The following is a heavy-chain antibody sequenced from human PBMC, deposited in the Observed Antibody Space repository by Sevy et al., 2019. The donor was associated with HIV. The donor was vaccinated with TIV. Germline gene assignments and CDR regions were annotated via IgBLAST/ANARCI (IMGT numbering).Heavy chain of an antibody. CDR1: GGSISSYY. J-gene: IGHJ4*02. CDR2: IYTSGST. V-gene: IGHV4-4*07. Sequence: SETLSLTCTVSGGSISSYYWSWIRQPAGKGLEWIGRIYTSGSTNYNPSLKSRVTMSVDTSKNQFSLKLSSVTAADPAVYYCARGGNYYDSSGYHLFDYWGQGTLVTVSS. CDR3: ARGGNYYDSSGYHLFDY. D-gene: IGHD3-22*01.